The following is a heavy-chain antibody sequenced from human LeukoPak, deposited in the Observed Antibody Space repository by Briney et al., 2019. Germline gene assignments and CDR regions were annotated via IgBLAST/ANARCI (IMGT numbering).Heavy chain of an antibody. CDR3: ARVRITMVRGVIGWFDP. V-gene: IGHV1-18*04. Sequence: ASVKVSCKASGYTFTSYGISWARQAPGQGLEWMGWISAYNGNTNYAQKLQGRVTMTTDTSTSTAYMELRSLRSDGTAVYYCARVRITMVRGVIGWFDPWGQGTLVTVSS. J-gene: IGHJ5*02. CDR1: GYTFTSYG. D-gene: IGHD3-10*01. CDR2: ISAYNGNT.